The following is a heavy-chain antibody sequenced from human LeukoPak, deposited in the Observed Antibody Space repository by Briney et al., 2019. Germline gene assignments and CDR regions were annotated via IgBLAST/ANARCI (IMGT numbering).Heavy chain of an antibody. CDR2: ISSSSSYI. D-gene: IGHD4-17*01. CDR3: ARRSTVTTHNWFDP. V-gene: IGHV3-21*01. Sequence: PGGSLRLSCAASGFTFSSYSMNWVRQAPGKGLEWVSSISSSSSYIYYADSVKGRFTISRDNAKNSLYLQMNSLRAEDTAVYYCARRSTVTTHNWFDPWGQGTLVTVSS. J-gene: IGHJ5*02. CDR1: GFTFSSYS.